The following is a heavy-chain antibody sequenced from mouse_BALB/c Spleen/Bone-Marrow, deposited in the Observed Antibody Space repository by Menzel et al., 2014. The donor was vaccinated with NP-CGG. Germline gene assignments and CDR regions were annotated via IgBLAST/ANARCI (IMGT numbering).Heavy chain of an antibody. CDR2: IYPGCGHI. CDR1: GYAFTNYW. J-gene: IGHJ4*01. CDR3: ARRDYDGYPYALDY. V-gene: IGHV1-63*01. D-gene: IGHD2-3*01. Sequence: QVQLKESGAELVRPGTSVKISCKASGYAFTNYWLGWVKQRPGHGLEWIGNIYPGCGHIYYNEQFKGKATLTADKSSSTAYMQLSSLTSEDSTVYVCARRDYDGYPYALDYWGQGTSVTVSS.